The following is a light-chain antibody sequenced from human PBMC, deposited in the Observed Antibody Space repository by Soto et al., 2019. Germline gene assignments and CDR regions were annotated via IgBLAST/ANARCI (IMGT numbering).Light chain of an antibody. CDR1: QSVTTY. V-gene: IGKV3-11*01. CDR3: QHRSNWPPRIT. CDR2: DAS. J-gene: IGKJ5*01. Sequence: IVLTQSPATLSLSPGERATLSCRASQSVTTYLAWYQQKPGQPPRLLMYDASTRATGIPARFSGSGSGTDFTLTISSLEPEDFGLYYCQHRSNWPPRITFGQGTRLEIK.